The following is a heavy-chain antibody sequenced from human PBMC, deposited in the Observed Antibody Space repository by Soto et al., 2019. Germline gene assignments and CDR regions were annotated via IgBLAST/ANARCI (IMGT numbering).Heavy chain of an antibody. D-gene: IGHD3-10*01. CDR2: ISYDGINK. J-gene: IGHJ6*01. CDR3: TKADSYVWGIYYPKAYNYCYGMEV. CDR1: GFTFSSYC. V-gene: IGHV3-30*18. Sequence: PGGSLRLSGAACGFTFSSYCIHWVRQAPCKGLQWVAVISYDGINKYYADSVKGRFTISRDNSKNTLYPQMKSLRAEDTAVYYFTKADSYVWGIYYPKAYNYCYGMEVSGRRTTIAFCS.